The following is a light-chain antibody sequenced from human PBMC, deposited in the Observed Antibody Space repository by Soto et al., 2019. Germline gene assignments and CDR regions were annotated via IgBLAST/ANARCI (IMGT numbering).Light chain of an antibody. Sequence: DIQMAQAPSSLSAAVGDRVTITCRASQDINKNLNWYRQTPGKAPNLLIFATSTLHSGVPSRFSDSRSGTDFSLTISSLQPEDFATYYCQQSYSSPYTFGQGTKLEF. CDR3: QQSYSSPYT. CDR2: ATS. J-gene: IGKJ2*01. CDR1: QDINKN. V-gene: IGKV1-39*01.